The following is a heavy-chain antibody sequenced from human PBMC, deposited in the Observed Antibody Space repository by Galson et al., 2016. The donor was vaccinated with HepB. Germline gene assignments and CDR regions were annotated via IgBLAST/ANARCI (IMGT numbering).Heavy chain of an antibody. Sequence: SLRLSCAASGFTFSTYAMHWVRQAPGKGLEWVAVIWHDGSNDHYADSVKGRFTISRDNSKNTLYLQMNSLRAEDTAVYYCARQHYYDTSGYMNWFDPWGQGTLVTVSS. J-gene: IGHJ5*02. CDR3: ARQHYYDTSGYMNWFDP. CDR1: GFTFSTYA. CDR2: IWHDGSND. D-gene: IGHD3-22*01. V-gene: IGHV3-33*01.